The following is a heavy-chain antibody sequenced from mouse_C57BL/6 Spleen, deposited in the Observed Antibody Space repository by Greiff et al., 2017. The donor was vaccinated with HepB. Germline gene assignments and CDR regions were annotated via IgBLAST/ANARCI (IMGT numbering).Heavy chain of an antibody. V-gene: IGHV3-6*01. CDR2: ISYDGSN. CDR3: ARGEYFDY. CDR1: GYSITSGYY. Sequence: EVKLQESGPGLVKPSQSLSLTCSVTGYSITSGYYWNWIRQFPGNKLEWVGYISYDGSNNYNPSLKNRISITRDTSKNQFFLKLNSVTTEDTATYYCARGEYFDYWGQGTTLTVSS. J-gene: IGHJ2*01.